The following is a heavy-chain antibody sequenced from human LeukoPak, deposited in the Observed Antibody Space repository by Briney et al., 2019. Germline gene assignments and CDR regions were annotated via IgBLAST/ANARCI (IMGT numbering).Heavy chain of an antibody. CDR3: ARAEGYCTNGVCYPLSPFDY. Sequence: PSETLSLTCTVSGGSISSSSYYWSWIRQHPGKGLEWIGYIYYSGSTYYNPSLKSRVTISVDTSKNQFSLKLSSVTAADTAVYYCARAEGYCTNGVCYPLSPFDYWGQGTLVTVSS. CDR1: GGSISSSSYY. J-gene: IGHJ4*02. CDR2: IYYSGST. D-gene: IGHD2-8*01. V-gene: IGHV4-31*03.